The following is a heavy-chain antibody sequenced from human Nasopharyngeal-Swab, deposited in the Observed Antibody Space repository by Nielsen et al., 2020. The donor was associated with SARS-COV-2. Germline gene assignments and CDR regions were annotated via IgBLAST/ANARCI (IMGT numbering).Heavy chain of an antibody. D-gene: IGHD3-22*01. CDR2: IYYSGST. Sequence: WIRQPPGKGLEWIGYIYYSGSTNYNPSLKSRVTISVDTSKNQFSLKLSSVTAADTAVYYCARGQGPRHYYDSSGYYYDILGRGYYFDYWGQGTLVTVSS. CDR3: ARGQGPRHYYDSSGYYYDILGRGYYFDY. J-gene: IGHJ4*02. V-gene: IGHV4-59*12.